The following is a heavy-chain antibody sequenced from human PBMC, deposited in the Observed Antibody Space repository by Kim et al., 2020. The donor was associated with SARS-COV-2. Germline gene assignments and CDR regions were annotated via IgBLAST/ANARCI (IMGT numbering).Heavy chain of an antibody. D-gene: IGHD4-17*01. CDR3: ARGGDYPDY. CDR2: GNT. Sequence: GNTGYAEKFQGRVTMTRNTSISTAYMELSSLRSEDTAVYYCARGGDYPDYWGQGTLVTVSS. V-gene: IGHV1-8*01. J-gene: IGHJ4*02.